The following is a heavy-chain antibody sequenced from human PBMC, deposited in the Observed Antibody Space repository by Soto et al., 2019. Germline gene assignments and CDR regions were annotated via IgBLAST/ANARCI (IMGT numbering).Heavy chain of an antibody. CDR1: GFTFSGSA. CDR2: IRSKANSYAT. J-gene: IGHJ4*02. CDR3: AAVPVLRFLKWLPAYFDY. V-gene: IGHV3-73*02. Sequence: EVQLVESGGGLVQPGGSLKLSCAASGFTFSGSAMHWVRQASGKGLEWVGRIRSKANSYATAYAASVKGRFTISRDDSKNTAYLQMNSLKTEDTAVYYCAAVPVLRFLKWLPAYFDYWGQGTLVTVSS. D-gene: IGHD3-3*01.